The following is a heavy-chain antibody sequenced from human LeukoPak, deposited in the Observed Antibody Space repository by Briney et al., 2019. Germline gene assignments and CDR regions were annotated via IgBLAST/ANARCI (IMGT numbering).Heavy chain of an antibody. CDR2: ISSNGSTI. V-gene: IGHV3-48*01. Sequence: GGSLRLSCAASALAFSDYSMNWVRQAPGKGLEWISYISSNGSTIYYAASVKGRFTISRDSAKNSLYLQMNGLRAEDTAIYYCARGPKTSFDYWGQGTLVTVSS. J-gene: IGHJ4*02. CDR3: ARGPKTSFDY. CDR1: ALAFSDYS.